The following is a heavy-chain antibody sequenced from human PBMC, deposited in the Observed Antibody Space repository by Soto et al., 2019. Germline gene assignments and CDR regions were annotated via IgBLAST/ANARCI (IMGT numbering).Heavy chain of an antibody. CDR3: ARDWGIAAPNWFDP. J-gene: IGHJ5*02. V-gene: IGHV4-4*07. CDR1: GGSISSYY. D-gene: IGHD6-13*01. Sequence: PSETLSLTCTVSGGSISSYYWSWIRQPAGKGLEWIGRIYTSGSTNYNPSLKSRVTMSVDTSKNQFSLKLSSVTAADTAVYYCARDWGIAAPNWFDPWGQGTLVNVPS. CDR2: IYTSGST.